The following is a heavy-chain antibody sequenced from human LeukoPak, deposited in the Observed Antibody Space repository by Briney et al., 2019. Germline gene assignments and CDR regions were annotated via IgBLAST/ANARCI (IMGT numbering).Heavy chain of an antibody. V-gene: IGHV4-39*02. CDR1: GGSISSNTYY. CDR2: IRYSGRT. CDR3: AREFNGSPDY. D-gene: IGHD6-25*01. J-gene: IGHJ4*02. Sequence: SETLSLTCTVSGGSISSNTYYWSWIRQPPGKGLEWIGSIRYSGRTYYKSSLKSRVTLSVDTSKNQLLLNLRSVTAADTAMYYCAREFNGSPDYLGQGTLVTVSS.